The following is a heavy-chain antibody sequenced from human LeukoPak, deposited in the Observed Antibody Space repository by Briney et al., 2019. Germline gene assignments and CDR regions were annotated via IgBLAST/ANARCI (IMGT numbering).Heavy chain of an antibody. CDR3: ARDNDWAFHY. Sequence: GGSLRLSCAASGFTFSSYAMHWVRQAPGKGLEWVAVISYDGSNKYYADSVKGRFTISRDNAKNSLYLQMNSLRDEDTAVYYCARDNDWAFHYWGQGTLVTVSS. CDR1: GFTFSSYA. V-gene: IGHV3-30-3*01. CDR2: ISYDGSNK. D-gene: IGHD3-9*01. J-gene: IGHJ4*02.